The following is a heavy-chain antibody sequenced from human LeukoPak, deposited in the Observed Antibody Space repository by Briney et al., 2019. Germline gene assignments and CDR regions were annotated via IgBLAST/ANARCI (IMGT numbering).Heavy chain of an antibody. CDR2: INHSGST. CDR1: GGSFSGYY. D-gene: IGHD3-10*01. J-gene: IGHJ6*02. V-gene: IGHV4-34*01. Sequence: SETLSLTCAVYGGSFSGYYWRWIRQPPGKGLEWIGEINHSGSTNYNPSLKSRVTISVDTSKNQFSLKLSSVTAADTAVYYCARGLRWFGDDYYYYYGMDVWGQGTTVTVSS. CDR3: ARGLRWFGDDYYYYYGMDV.